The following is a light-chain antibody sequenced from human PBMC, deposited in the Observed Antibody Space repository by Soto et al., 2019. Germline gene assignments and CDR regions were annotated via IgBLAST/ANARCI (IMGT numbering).Light chain of an antibody. V-gene: IGKV3-20*01. Sequence: IVLTQSPGTLSLSPGERTTLSCRASQSISRYLAWYQQKPGQGPRLLIYGASSRATGIPDRFSGSGSGTDFTLTISRLEPEDFALYYCQQHDILPITFGQGTRLEI. CDR2: GAS. CDR1: QSISRY. CDR3: QQHDILPIT. J-gene: IGKJ5*01.